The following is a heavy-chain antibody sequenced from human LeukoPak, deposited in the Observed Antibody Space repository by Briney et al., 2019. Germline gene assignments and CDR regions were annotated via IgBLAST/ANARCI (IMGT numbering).Heavy chain of an antibody. J-gene: IGHJ3*02. CDR3: ARHYRRPDAFDI. CDR2: IYYSGST. CDR1: GGSISSYY. Sequence: SETLSLTCTVSGGSISSYYWSWIRQPPGKGLEWIGYIYYSGSTNYNPSLKSRVTISVDTSKNQFSLKLSSVTAADTAVYYCARHYRRPDAFDIWGQGTMVTVSS. V-gene: IGHV4-59*08.